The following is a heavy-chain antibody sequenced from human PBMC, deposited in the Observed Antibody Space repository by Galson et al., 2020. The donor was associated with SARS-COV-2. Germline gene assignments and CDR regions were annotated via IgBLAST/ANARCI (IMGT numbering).Heavy chain of an antibody. CDR1: GFTFRIYW. CDR3: TREEGAFDI. CDR2: ISSDGSST. Sequence: GGSLRLSCAASGFTFRIYWMHWVRQVPGKGLVWVSGISSDGSSTIYADSVKGRFTISRDNAKNTLYLQMNSLRAEDTAVYYCTREEGAFDIWVQGTMVTVSS. V-gene: IGHV3-74*01. J-gene: IGHJ3*02.